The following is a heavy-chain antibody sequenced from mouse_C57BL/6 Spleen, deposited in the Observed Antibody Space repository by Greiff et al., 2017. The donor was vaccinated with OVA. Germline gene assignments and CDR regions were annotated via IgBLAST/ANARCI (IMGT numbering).Heavy chain of an antibody. V-gene: IGHV5-17*01. CDR3: ARQAYYEYDVYYFDY. Sequence: EVKLVESGGGLVKPGGSLKLSCAASGYTFSDYGMHWVRQAPEKGLEWVAYISSGGSTTYYADTVKGRFTISRDNAKNTLFLQMTSLRSEDTAVYYFARQAYYEYDVYYFDYWGQGTTLTVSS. CDR2: ISSGGSTT. J-gene: IGHJ2*01. D-gene: IGHD2-4*01. CDR1: GYTFSDYG.